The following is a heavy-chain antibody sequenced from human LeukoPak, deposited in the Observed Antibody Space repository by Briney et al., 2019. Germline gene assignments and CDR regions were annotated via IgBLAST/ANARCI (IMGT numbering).Heavy chain of an antibody. D-gene: IGHD3-16*02. Sequence: ASVKVSCTVSGYTLTELSMHWVRQAPGKGLEWMGGFDPEDGETIYAQKFQGRVTMTEDTSTDTAYMELSSLRSEDTAVYYCATGSGLYNWFDPWGQGTLVTVSS. V-gene: IGHV1-24*01. CDR2: FDPEDGET. CDR3: ATGSGLYNWFDP. J-gene: IGHJ5*02. CDR1: GYTLTELS.